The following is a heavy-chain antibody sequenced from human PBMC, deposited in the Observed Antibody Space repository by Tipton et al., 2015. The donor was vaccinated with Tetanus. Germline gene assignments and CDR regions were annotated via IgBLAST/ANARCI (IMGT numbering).Heavy chain of an antibody. CDR3: ARLYSYGSLYWFDP. V-gene: IGHV4-59*01. J-gene: IGHJ5*02. CDR1: GGSISPYY. Sequence: VKPSETLSLTCTVSGGSISPYYWSWIRQPPGKGLEWIGYIYYSGSTNYNPSLESRVTISVDTSKNQFSLKLRSVTAADTAVYYCARLYSYGSLYWFDPWGQGTLVTVSS. CDR2: IYYSGST. D-gene: IGHD5-18*01.